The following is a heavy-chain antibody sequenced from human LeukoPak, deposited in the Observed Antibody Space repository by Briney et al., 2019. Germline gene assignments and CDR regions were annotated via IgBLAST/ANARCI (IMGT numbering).Heavy chain of an antibody. Sequence: PSETLSLTCTVSGGSISSSSYYWGWIRQPPGKGLEWIGRIYYSGSTYYNPSLKSRVTISVDTSKNQFSLKLSSVTAADTAVYYCASSYCSSTSCYYVRYYYYYMDVWGKGTTVTVSS. J-gene: IGHJ6*03. D-gene: IGHD2-2*01. CDR2: IYYSGST. CDR1: GGSISSSSYY. V-gene: IGHV4-39*01. CDR3: ASSYCSSTSCYYVRYYYYYMDV.